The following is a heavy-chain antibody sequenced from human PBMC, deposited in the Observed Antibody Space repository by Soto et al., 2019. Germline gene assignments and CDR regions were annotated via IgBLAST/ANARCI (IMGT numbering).Heavy chain of an antibody. J-gene: IGHJ4*02. CDR3: ARDGDVNTGFGKDY. CDR2: IWHDGGNK. CDR1: GFTFSSYG. Sequence: GGSLRLSCAASGFTFSSYGMHWVRQAPGKGLEWVAFIWHDGGNKFYAESVKGRFTISRDNSKNTLYLQMTSLSAEDTAKYYCARDGDVNTGFGKDYWGQGTLVTVSS. D-gene: IGHD3-16*01. V-gene: IGHV3-33*01.